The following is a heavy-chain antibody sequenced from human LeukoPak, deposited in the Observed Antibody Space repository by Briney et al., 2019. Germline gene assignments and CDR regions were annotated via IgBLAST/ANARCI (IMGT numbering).Heavy chain of an antibody. V-gene: IGHV5-10-1*04. CDR2: IDPSDSYT. Sequence: GESLKISCKGSGYSFTSYWISWVRQMPGKGLEWMGRIDPSDSYTNYSPSFQGQVTISADKSIRTAYLQWSSLKASDTAMYYCARLAVDTAMVTGVYYFDYWGQGTLVTVSS. CDR1: GYSFTSYW. J-gene: IGHJ4*02. D-gene: IGHD5-18*01. CDR3: ARLAVDTAMVTGVYYFDY.